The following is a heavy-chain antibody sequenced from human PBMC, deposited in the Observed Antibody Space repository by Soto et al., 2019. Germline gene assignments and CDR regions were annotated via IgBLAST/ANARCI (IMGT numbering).Heavy chain of an antibody. D-gene: IGHD2-8*01. V-gene: IGHV4-39*01. Sequence: PSETLSLTCTVSGGSISSSSYYWGWIRQPPGKGLEWIGSIYYSGSTYYNPSLKSRVTISVDTSKNQFSLKLSSVTAADTAVYYCARQALTAMLYPGLFGDWFDPWGQGTLVTVSS. CDR1: GGSISSSSYY. CDR3: ARQALTAMLYPGLFGDWFDP. CDR2: IYYSGST. J-gene: IGHJ5*02.